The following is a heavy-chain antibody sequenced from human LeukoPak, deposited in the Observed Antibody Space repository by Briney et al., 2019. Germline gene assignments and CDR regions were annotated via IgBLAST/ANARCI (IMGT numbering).Heavy chain of an antibody. CDR1: GYTFTCYY. CDR3: ARDCGGDCYSTEKEYFQH. V-gene: IGHV1-2*02. CDR2: INPNSGGT. D-gene: IGHD2-21*02. J-gene: IGHJ1*01. Sequence: ASVKVSCKASGYTFTCYYMHWVRQAPGQGLEWMGWINPNSGGTNYAQKFQGRVTMTRDTSISTAYMELSRLRSDDTAVYYCARDCGGDCYSTEKEYFQHWGQGTLVTVSS.